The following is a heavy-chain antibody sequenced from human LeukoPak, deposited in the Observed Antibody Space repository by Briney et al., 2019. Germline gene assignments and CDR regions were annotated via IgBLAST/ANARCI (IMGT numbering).Heavy chain of an antibody. CDR2: INPNSGGT. CDR1: GYTFTGYY. D-gene: IGHD6-19*01. Sequence: ASVKVSCKASGYTFTGYYMHWVRQAPGQVLEWMGWINPNSGGTNYAQKFQGRVTMTRDTSISTAYMELSRLRSDDTAVYYCAREDSSGWYLWGGAFDIWGQGTMVTVSS. V-gene: IGHV1-2*02. CDR3: AREDSSGWYLWGGAFDI. J-gene: IGHJ3*02.